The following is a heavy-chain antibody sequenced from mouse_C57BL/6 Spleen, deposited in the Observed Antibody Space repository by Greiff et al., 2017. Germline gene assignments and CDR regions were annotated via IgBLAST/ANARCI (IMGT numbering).Heavy chain of an antibody. CDR3: ARGYYGSSNYYAMDY. J-gene: IGHJ4*01. CDR1: GYAFSSSW. CDR2: IYPGDGDT. D-gene: IGHD1-1*01. V-gene: IGHV1-82*01. Sequence: QVQLQQSGHELVKPGASVKISCKASGYAFSSSWMNWVKQRPGKGLEWIGRIYPGDGDTNYNGKFKGKATLTADKSSSTAYMQLSSLTSEDSAVYFCARGYYGSSNYYAMDYWGQGTSVTVSS.